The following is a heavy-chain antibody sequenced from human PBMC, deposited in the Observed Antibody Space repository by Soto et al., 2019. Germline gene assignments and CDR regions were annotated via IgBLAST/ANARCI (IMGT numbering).Heavy chain of an antibody. J-gene: IGHJ6*02. V-gene: IGHV3-30*18. CDR2: ISYDGSNK. CDR1: VFTFSSYG. CDR3: AKALVQLAYYYYGMDV. D-gene: IGHD3-16*02. Sequence: WWSLRLSCSASVFTFSSYGMHWVRQAPGKGPEWVAVISYDGSNKYYADSVKGRFTISRDNSKNTLYLQMNSLRAEDTAVYYCAKALVQLAYYYYGMDVWGQGTTVTVSS.